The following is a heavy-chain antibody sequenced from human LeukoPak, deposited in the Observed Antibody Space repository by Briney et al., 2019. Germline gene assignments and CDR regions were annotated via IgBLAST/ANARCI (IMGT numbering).Heavy chain of an antibody. V-gene: IGHV4-59*01. J-gene: IGHJ1*01. CDR3: ARGGAARLHFQN. CDR2: IYHSGST. CDR1: GGSISTYY. D-gene: IGHD6-6*01. Sequence: SEALSLTCTVSGGSISTYYWNWIRQPPGKGLEWIGYIYHSGSTNYNPSLQSRVTISVDTSKNQFSLNLSSVTAADTAVYYCARGGAARLHFQNWGQGTLVTVSS.